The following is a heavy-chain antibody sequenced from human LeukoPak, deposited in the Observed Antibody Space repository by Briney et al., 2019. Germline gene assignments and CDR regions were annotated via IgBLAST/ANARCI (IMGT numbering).Heavy chain of an antibody. CDR2: ISSSGSTI. D-gene: IGHD5-18*01. Sequence: PGGSLRLSCAASGFTFSYFAMHWVRQAPGKGLEWVSYISSSGSTIYYADSVKGRFTISRDNAKNSLYLQMNSLRAEDTAVYYCARDPRGYSYGRLGYWGQGTLVTVSS. CDR1: GFTFSYFA. CDR3: ARDPRGYSYGRLGY. V-gene: IGHV3-48*03. J-gene: IGHJ4*02.